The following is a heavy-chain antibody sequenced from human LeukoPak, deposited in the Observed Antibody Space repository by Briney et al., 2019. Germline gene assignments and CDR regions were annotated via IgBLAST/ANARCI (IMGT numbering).Heavy chain of an antibody. CDR1: GYTFTSYG. J-gene: IGHJ4*02. D-gene: IGHD3-22*01. CDR3: ARDYTGLHYYDSSGYYGDY. CDR2: ISAYNGNT. V-gene: IGHV1-18*01. Sequence: ASVKVSCKASGYTFTSYGISWVRQAPGQGLEWMGWISAYNGNTNYAQKLQGRVTMTTDTSTSTAYMELRSLRSDDTAVYYCARDYTGLHYYDSSGYYGDYWGQGTLVTVSS.